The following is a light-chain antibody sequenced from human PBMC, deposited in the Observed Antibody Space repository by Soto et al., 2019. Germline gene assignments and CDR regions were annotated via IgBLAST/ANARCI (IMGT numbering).Light chain of an antibody. Sequence: SYELTQPPSVSVAPGQTARITCGGDKIGSKSVHWYQQKPGQAPVLVVYDDNDRPSGIPERFSGSNSGDTATLTISRVEAGDEADYYCQVWDGSYLFGTGTKLTVL. V-gene: IGLV3-21*02. CDR2: DDN. CDR3: QVWDGSYL. J-gene: IGLJ1*01. CDR1: KIGSKS.